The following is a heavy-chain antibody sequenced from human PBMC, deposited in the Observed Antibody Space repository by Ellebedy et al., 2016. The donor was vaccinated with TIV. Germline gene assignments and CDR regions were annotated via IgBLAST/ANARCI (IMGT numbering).Heavy chain of an antibody. J-gene: IGHJ3*02. V-gene: IGHV3-7*01. D-gene: IGHD3-10*01. CDR2: IKQDGSEK. CDR3: ARGRRDYYGSGSGAFDI. Sequence: GGSLRLSXAASGFTFSSYWMSWVRQAPGKGLEWVANIKQDGSEKYYVDSVKGRFTISRDNAKNSLYLQMNSLRAEDTAVYYCARGRRDYYGSGSGAFDIWGQGTMVTVSS. CDR1: GFTFSSYW.